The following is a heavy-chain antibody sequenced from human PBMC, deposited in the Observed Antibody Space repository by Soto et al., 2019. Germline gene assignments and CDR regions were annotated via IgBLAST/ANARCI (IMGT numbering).Heavy chain of an antibody. D-gene: IGHD2-21*01. CDR2: INYDGSNK. CDR1: GFIFSSYG. Sequence: QVHLVESGGGAVQPGRSLRVSCEASGFIFSSYGMHWVRQAPGKGLEWVAFINYDGSNKFYGESVKGRFTISRDNSKNTLYLQMNSLRGEDTAVYYCARCKQKVMHCAVDVWAQGATVTVTS. CDR3: ARCKQKVMHCAVDV. J-gene: IGHJ6*02. V-gene: IGHV3-33*01.